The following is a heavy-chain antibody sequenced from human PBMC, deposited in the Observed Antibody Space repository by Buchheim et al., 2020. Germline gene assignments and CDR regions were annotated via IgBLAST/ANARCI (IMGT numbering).Heavy chain of an antibody. V-gene: IGHV1-2*04. D-gene: IGHD1-1*01. CDR2: INPNSGGT. J-gene: IGHJ4*02. CDR1: GGTLDNYA. CDR3: ARALPTTRSHLDY. Sequence: QVQLVQSGAEVKKPGSSVKVSCKSSGGTLDNYAINWVRQAPGQGLEWMGWINPNSGGTNYAQKFQGWVTMTRDTSISTAYMELTRLRSDDTAVYYCARALPTTRSHLDYWGQGTL.